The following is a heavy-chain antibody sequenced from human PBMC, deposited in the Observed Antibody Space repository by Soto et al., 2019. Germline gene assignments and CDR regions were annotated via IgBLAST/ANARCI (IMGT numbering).Heavy chain of an antibody. Sequence: EVQLVESGGGLVQPGGSLRLSCEASGFIFSDYWMSWVRQAPGKGLEWVATIRQDGSEKHHVDSVKGRLTISRDNAKNSLFLQMSSLRDEDTAVYYCARDCGRATCPHYMEVWGKGTTVTVSS. CDR1: GFIFSDYW. V-gene: IGHV3-7*01. D-gene: IGHD2-15*01. CDR3: ARDCGRATCPHYMEV. J-gene: IGHJ6*03. CDR2: IRQDGSEK.